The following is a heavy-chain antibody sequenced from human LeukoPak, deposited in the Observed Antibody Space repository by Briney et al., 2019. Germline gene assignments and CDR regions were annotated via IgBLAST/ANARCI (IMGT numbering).Heavy chain of an antibody. CDR2: IRSKAYGGTT. D-gene: IGHD5-24*01. J-gene: IGHJ6*02. CDR3: SRGPMQRWLHNAMDV. CDR1: GFTFGDHA. V-gene: IGHV3-49*04. Sequence: PGGSLRLSCTASGFTFGDHAMSWVRQAPGKGLEWVGFIRSKAYGGTTEYAASVKGRFTISRDDYKSIAYLQMNSLKTEDTAVYYCSRGPMQRWLHNAMDVWGQGTTVTVSS.